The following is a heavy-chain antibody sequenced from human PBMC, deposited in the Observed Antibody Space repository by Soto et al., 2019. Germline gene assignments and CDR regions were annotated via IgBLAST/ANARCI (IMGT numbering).Heavy chain of an antibody. CDR3: ARPGRYCISTSCYTAFDI. Sequence: SETLSLTCAASGGSISSSSYYWGWIRQPPGKGLEWIGSIYYSGSTYYNPSLKSRVTISVDTSKNQFSLKLSSVTAADTAVYYCARPGRYCISTSCYTAFDIWGQGTMVTVSS. J-gene: IGHJ3*02. CDR1: GGSISSSSYY. V-gene: IGHV4-39*01. CDR2: IYYSGST. D-gene: IGHD2-2*02.